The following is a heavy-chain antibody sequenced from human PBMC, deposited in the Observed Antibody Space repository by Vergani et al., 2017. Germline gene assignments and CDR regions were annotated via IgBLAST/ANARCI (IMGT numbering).Heavy chain of an antibody. V-gene: IGHV1-18*04. CDR3: ARVGNYGDYFVFDAFDI. CDR2: ISAYNGNT. Sequence: QVQLVQSGAEVKKPGASVKVSCKASGYTFTSYGISWVRQAPGHGLEWMGWISAYNGNTNYAQKLQGRVTMTTDTSTSTAYMELRSLRSADTAVYYCARVGNYGDYFVFDAFDIWGQGTMVTVSS. J-gene: IGHJ3*02. CDR1: GYTFTSYG. D-gene: IGHD4-17*01.